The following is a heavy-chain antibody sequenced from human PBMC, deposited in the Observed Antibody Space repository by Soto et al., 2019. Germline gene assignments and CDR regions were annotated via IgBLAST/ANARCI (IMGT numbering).Heavy chain of an antibody. J-gene: IGHJ4*02. Sequence: PGGSLRLSCAASGFTFSNYGMYWVRQAPGKGLEWVAFISYDGSSKFYADPMKGRHTISRDNSKNTLYLQMNSLRVEDTAIYYCAKAWGIDYWGQGTLVTVSS. CDR3: AKAWGIDY. CDR1: GFTFSNYG. CDR2: ISYDGSSK. D-gene: IGHD7-27*01. V-gene: IGHV3-30*18.